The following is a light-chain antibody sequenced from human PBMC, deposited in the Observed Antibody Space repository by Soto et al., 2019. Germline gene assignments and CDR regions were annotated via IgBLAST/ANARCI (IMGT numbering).Light chain of an antibody. Sequence: DIQLTQSPSFLSASVGDRLTITCRASQDIRSSLAWYQQKPGKAPNLLIYTVSTLQSGVPSGFSGSRPGTEFTLTISRLQSEDFATYCCQQFNSSPCTFGGGTKVEI. J-gene: IGKJ4*01. V-gene: IGKV1-9*01. CDR3: QQFNSSPCT. CDR2: TVS. CDR1: QDIRSS.